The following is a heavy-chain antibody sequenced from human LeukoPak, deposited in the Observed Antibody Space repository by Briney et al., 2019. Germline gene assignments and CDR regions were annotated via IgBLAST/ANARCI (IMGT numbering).Heavy chain of an antibody. CDR2: TIGGNGPA. D-gene: IGHD4-23*01. V-gene: IGHV3-15*01. J-gene: IGHJ4*02. Sequence: PGGSLRLSCAVSGLSFRDAWLCWVRQAPGKGLDGIGRTIGGNGPADYAALVKGRFTISRDYSEDTMYLHMNSLKTEDTAVYYCTWMATVVTVDIWGQGTLVTVSS. CDR3: TWMATVVTVDI. CDR1: GLSFRDAW.